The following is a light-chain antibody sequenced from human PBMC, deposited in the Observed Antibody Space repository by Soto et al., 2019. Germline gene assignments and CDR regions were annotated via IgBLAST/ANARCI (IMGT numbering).Light chain of an antibody. CDR1: QAISSY. CDR2: AAS. CDR3: QQLNSYPLT. J-gene: IGKJ4*01. Sequence: IQLTQSPSSLSASVGDRVTITCRASQAISSYLARYQQKPGKAPNLLIYAASTLQSGVPSRFSGSGSGTDFTLTISSLQPEDFATYFCQQLNSYPLTFGGGTKVEIK. V-gene: IGKV1-9*01.